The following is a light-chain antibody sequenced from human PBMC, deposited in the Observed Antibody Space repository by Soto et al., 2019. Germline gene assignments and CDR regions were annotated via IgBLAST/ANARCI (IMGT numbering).Light chain of an antibody. CDR2: QDS. J-gene: IGLJ2*01. CDR1: RLGDKY. Sequence: SYELTQPPSVSVSPGQTASITCSGDRLGDKYAFWYQQNPGQSPILVIYQDSKRPSGIPERFSGSNSGNTATLTISGTQAMDEADYYCQAWDSSTVVFGGGTKLTVL. V-gene: IGLV3-1*01. CDR3: QAWDSSTVV.